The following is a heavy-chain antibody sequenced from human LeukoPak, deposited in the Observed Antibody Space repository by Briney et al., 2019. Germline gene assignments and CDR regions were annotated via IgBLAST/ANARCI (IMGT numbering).Heavy chain of an antibody. CDR2: ISVSGDRT. V-gene: IGHV3-23*01. D-gene: IGHD3-10*01. J-gene: IGHJ4*02. CDR3: AKGCYGSGSYGWFDY. CDR1: GFTFSSSA. Sequence: GGSLRLSCEASGFTFSSSAMNWVRQAPGKGLEWVSSISVSGDRTYYADSVKGRFTISRDNSKNTLFLQMNSLRAEDTAVYYCAKGCYGSGSYGWFDYWGQGTLVTVSS.